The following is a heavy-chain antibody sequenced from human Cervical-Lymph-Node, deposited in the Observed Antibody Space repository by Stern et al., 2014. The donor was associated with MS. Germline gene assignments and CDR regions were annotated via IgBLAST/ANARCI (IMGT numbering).Heavy chain of an antibody. CDR3: ARGDYGDYNWFDP. D-gene: IGHD4-17*01. CDR1: GGTFRGYG. Sequence: QLVQSGAEVKTPGSSVNVFCKASGGTFRGYGITWVRQAPGQGLEWMGRLIHRVGVARYAPRFQGRVTITADNFMTTGYMELSSLTSDDTSVYYCARGDYGDYNWFDPWGLGTLVTVSS. CDR2: LIHRVGVA. V-gene: IGHV1-69*09. J-gene: IGHJ5*02.